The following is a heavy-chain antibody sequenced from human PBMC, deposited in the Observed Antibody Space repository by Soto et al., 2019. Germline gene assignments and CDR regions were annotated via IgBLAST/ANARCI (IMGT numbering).Heavy chain of an antibody. D-gene: IGHD3-3*01. J-gene: IGHJ5*02. CDR3: ARASPPQGDAWYDFWSGYTLPYNWFDP. CDR1: GFTFSSYG. CDR2: IWYDGSNK. Sequence: PGGSLRLSCAASGFTFSSYGMHWVRQAPGKGLEWVAVIWYDGSNKYYADSVKGRFTISRDNSKNTLYLQMNSLRAEDTAVYYCARASPPQGDAWYDFWSGYTLPYNWFDPWGQGTLVTVSS. V-gene: IGHV3-33*01.